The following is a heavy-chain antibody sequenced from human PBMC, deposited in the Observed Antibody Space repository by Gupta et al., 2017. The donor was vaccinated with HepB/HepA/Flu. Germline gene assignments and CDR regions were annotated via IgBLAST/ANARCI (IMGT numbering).Heavy chain of an antibody. D-gene: IGHD2-15*01. CDR3: ASGVAATLGVYYFDY. J-gene: IGHJ4*02. CDR2: ISSSGSTI. Sequence: EVQLVESGGGLVQPGGSLRLSCAASGFTFSSYEMNWVRQAPGKGLEWVSYISSSGSTIYYADSVKGRFTISRDNAKNSLYLQMNSLRAEDTAVYYCASGVAATLGVYYFDYWGQGTLVTVSS. V-gene: IGHV3-48*03. CDR1: GFTFSSYE.